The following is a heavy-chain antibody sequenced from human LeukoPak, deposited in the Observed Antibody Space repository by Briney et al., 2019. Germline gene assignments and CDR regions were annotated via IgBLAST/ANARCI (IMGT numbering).Heavy chain of an antibody. J-gene: IGHJ4*02. CDR1: GFTFSNYA. D-gene: IGHD2-21*02. CDR2: ISGSGYST. CDR3: VGDPLFDY. V-gene: IGHV3-23*01. Sequence: PGGSLRLSCAASGFTFSNYAMSWVRQAPGKGLEWVSAISGSGYSTYYADSMKGRFTISRDNSKNTLYLEMNSLRAEDTAVYYCVGDPLFDYWGQGTLVTVSS.